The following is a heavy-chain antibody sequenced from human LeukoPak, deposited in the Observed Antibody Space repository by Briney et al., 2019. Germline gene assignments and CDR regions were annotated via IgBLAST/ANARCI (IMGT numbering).Heavy chain of an antibody. Sequence: SETLSLTCSVSGGSLSSYSCSWIRQPPGKGLEGIGYIYYGGSTKYNPSLKSRVTISVDTSKNQFSLKLSSVTAADTAVYYCARGARAGYNLGPFDYWGQGTLVTVSS. V-gene: IGHV4-59*08. CDR3: ARGARAGYNLGPFDY. J-gene: IGHJ4*02. CDR1: GGSLSSYS. D-gene: IGHD5-24*01. CDR2: IYYGGST.